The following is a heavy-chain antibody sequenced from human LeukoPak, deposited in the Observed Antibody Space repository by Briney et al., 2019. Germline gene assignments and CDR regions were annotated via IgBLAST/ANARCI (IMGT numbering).Heavy chain of an antibody. Sequence: PGGSLRLSCAASGFTFSGYAMTWVRQAPGKGLEWVSAISATGGSTYSADSLKGRFTISRDNSKNTLYLQMNSLRVEDTAVYYCAKDYGPSYGYCSGGSCYSGYFDYWGQGTLVTVSS. J-gene: IGHJ4*02. CDR3: AKDYGPSYGYCSGGSCYSGYFDY. V-gene: IGHV3-23*01. CDR2: ISATGGST. CDR1: GFTFSGYA. D-gene: IGHD2-15*01.